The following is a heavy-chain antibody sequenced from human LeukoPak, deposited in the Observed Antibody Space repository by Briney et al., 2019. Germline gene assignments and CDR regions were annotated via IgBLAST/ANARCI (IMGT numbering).Heavy chain of an antibody. CDR3: ARRTDD. J-gene: IGHJ4*02. CDR2: IYSSGST. D-gene: IGHD1-14*01. Sequence: SETLSLTCTVSGGSMSNYYWNWIRQPAGKGLEWIGHIYSSGSTNYNPSLKSRVTMSIDTSQNHFFLKVSSVTAADTVVYYCARRTDDWSEGTLVTVSS. V-gene: IGHV4-4*07. CDR1: GGSMSNYY.